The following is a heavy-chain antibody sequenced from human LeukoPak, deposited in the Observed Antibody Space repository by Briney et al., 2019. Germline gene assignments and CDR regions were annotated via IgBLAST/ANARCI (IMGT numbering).Heavy chain of an antibody. J-gene: IGHJ4*02. CDR3: ARGDYSYGYFDY. CDR2: IYYSGST. Sequence: PSETLSLTCTVSGGSISSYYWSWIRQPPGKGLEWIGYIYYSGSTNYNPSLKSRVTISVDTSKNQFSLKLSSVTAADTAVYYCARGDYSYGYFDYWGQGTLVTVPS. D-gene: IGHD5-18*01. V-gene: IGHV4-59*01. CDR1: GGSISSYY.